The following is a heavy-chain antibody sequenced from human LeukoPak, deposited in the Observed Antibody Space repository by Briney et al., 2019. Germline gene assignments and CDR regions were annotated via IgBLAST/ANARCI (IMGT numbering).Heavy chain of an antibody. Sequence: VSNKYYAHSVKGRFTISRDNSKNTLYVQMNSLRAEDTAVYYCAREDDDPDYYYYYGMDVWGQGTTVTVSS. D-gene: IGHD1-1*01. J-gene: IGHJ6*02. CDR3: AREDDDPDYYYYYGMDV. V-gene: IGHV3-30*03. CDR2: VSNK.